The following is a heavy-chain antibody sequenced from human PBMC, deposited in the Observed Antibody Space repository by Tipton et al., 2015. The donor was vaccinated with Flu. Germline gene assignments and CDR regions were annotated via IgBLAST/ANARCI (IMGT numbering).Heavy chain of an antibody. CDR2: IITIFGTA. CDR3: ARPGGPAAINPFSYFDY. V-gene: IGHV1-69*01. Sequence: QLVQSGAEVKEPGSSVKVSCKASGGTFNSYTISWVRQAPGQGLEWMGGIITIFGTANYAQKFQGRVTITADESTTTVYMELSSLRSDDTAVYYCARPGGPAAINPFSYFDYWGQGALVTVSS. J-gene: IGHJ4*02. D-gene: IGHD2-2*01. CDR1: GGTFNSYT.